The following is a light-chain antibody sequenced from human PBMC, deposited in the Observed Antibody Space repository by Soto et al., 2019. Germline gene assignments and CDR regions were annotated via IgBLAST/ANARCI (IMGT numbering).Light chain of an antibody. J-gene: IGKJ4*01. V-gene: IGKV1-12*01. CDR1: QDITRW. CDR2: GAS. CDR3: QQSHSFPPT. Sequence: DIQMTQSPSSVSASVGDRVTINCRASQDITRWLAWYQQRPGKAPKLLIYGASSLQSGVPSRFSGSGSGTDFTLTISSLQPEDFAAYFWQQSHSFPPTFGGGTEV.